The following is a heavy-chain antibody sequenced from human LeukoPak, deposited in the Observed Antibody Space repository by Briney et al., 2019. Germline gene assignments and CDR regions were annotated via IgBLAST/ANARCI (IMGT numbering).Heavy chain of an antibody. D-gene: IGHD2-15*01. CDR3: VRGYCSGGSCYSQFADY. CDR1: GGSISSGGYS. J-gene: IGHJ4*02. Sequence: SETLSLTCAVSGGSISSGGYSWSWIRQPPGKGLEWIGEINHSGSTNYNPSLKSRVTISVDTSKNQFSLKLSSVTAADTAVYYCVRGYCSGGSCYSQFADYWGQGTLVTVSS. V-gene: IGHV4-34*01. CDR2: INHSGST.